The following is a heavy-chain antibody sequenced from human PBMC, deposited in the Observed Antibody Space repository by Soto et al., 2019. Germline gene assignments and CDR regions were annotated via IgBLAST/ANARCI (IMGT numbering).Heavy chain of an antibody. D-gene: IGHD2-15*01. Sequence: EVQLVESGGGLIQPGGSLRLSCAASGFSVSNNYMSWVRQAPGKGLEWVSVIWTGGTTSYADSVKGRFTISRDNSKNSLYLQMNSLRAEDTAVYYCARESGWPYYYYGMDVWGQGTTVTVSS. J-gene: IGHJ6*02. CDR1: GFSVSNNY. V-gene: IGHV3-53*01. CDR3: ARESGWPYYYYGMDV. CDR2: IWTGGTT.